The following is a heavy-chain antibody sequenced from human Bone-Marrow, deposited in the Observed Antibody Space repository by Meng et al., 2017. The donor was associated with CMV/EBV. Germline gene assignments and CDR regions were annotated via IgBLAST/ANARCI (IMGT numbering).Heavy chain of an antibody. CDR2: ISYDGSNK. V-gene: IGHV3-30-3*01. CDR1: GFTFSSYA. D-gene: IGHD4-23*01. Sequence: GESLKISCAASGFTFSSYAMHWVRQAPGKGLEWVAVISYDGSNKYYADSVKGRFTISRDNSKNTLYLQMNSLRAEDTAVYYCARESLLSPVARAYWGQG. CDR3: ARESLLSPVARAY. J-gene: IGHJ4*02.